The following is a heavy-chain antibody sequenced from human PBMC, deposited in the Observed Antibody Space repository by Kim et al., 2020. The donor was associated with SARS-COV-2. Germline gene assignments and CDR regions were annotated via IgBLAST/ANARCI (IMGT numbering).Heavy chain of an antibody. D-gene: IGHD3-10*01. V-gene: IGHV3-9*01. Sequence: DSVKGRVTIARDDAKNSLYLQMNSLRAEDTALYYCAKPYYYGSGSYAFDIWGQGTMVTVSS. J-gene: IGHJ3*02. CDR3: AKPYYYGSGSYAFDI.